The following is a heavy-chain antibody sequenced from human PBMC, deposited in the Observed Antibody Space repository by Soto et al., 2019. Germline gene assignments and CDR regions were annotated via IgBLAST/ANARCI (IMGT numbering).Heavy chain of an antibody. V-gene: IGHV4-30-4*01. CDR3: ARSHYHLVRGANGMDV. J-gene: IGHJ6*02. Sequence: QVQLQESGPGLVKPSQTLSLTCTVSGGSITSSDYYWSWIRQPPGKGLEWIGYIYYSGSTYYNASLKSRVTISVDTSKNQFSLRLSSVTAADTAVYYCARSHYHLVRGANGMDVWGQGTTVTVSS. CDR1: GGSITSSDYY. D-gene: IGHD3-10*01. CDR2: IYYSGST.